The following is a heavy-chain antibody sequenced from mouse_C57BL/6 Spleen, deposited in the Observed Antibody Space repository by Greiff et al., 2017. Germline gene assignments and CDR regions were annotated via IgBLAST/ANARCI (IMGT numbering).Heavy chain of an antibody. CDR2: IDPSDSYT. D-gene: IGHD2-3*01. V-gene: IGHV1-69*01. CDR1: GYTFTSYW. CDR3: ARVGYYVPDY. J-gene: IGHJ2*01. Sequence: VQLQQPGAELVMPGASVKLSCKASGYTFTSYWMHWVKQRPGQGLEWIGEIDPSDSYTNYNQKFKGKSTLTVDKSSSTAYMQLSSLTSEDSAVYYCARVGYYVPDYWGQGTTLTVSS.